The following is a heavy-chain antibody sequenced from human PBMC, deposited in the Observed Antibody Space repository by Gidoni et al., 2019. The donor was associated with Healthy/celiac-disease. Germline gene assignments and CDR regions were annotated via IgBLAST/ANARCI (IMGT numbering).Heavy chain of an antibody. J-gene: IGHJ4*02. D-gene: IGHD1-26*01. V-gene: IGHV5-10-1*03. CDR2: IDPSDSYT. Sequence: EVQLVQSGAEVKTPGESLRISCKGSEYSFTSYWISWVRQMPGKGLEWMGRIDPSDSYTNYSPSFQGHVTISADKSISTAYLQWSSLKASDTAMYYCAIGIVGATTADYWGQGTLVTVSS. CDR1: EYSFTSYW. CDR3: AIGIVGATTADY.